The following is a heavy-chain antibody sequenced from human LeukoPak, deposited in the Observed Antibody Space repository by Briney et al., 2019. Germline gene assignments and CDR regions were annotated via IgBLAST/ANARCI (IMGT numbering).Heavy chain of an antibody. J-gene: IGHJ4*02. V-gene: IGHV4-34*01. D-gene: IGHD6-6*01. CDR3: ARRPGRIAARGGYPTN. CDR1: GGSFSGYY. Sequence: PSETLSLTCAVYGGSFSGYYWSWIRQPPGKGLEWIGEINHSGSTNYNPSLKSRVTISVDTSKNQFSLKLSSVTAADTAVYYCARRPGRIAARGGYPTNWGQGTLVTVSS. CDR2: INHSGST.